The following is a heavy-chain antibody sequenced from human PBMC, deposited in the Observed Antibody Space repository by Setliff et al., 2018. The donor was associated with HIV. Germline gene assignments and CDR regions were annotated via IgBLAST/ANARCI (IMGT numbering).Heavy chain of an antibody. Sequence: PGGSLRLSCAASGFTFSSYAMSWVRQAPGKGLEWVSAISGSGSSTYYADSVKGRFTISRDNSKNTLYLQMNKLRVEDTAVYYCVKDMTGTPSYFFDYWGQGTLVTVSS. J-gene: IGHJ4*02. D-gene: IGHD1-7*01. CDR3: VKDMTGTPSYFFDY. V-gene: IGHV3-23*01. CDR1: GFTFSSYA. CDR2: ISGSGSST.